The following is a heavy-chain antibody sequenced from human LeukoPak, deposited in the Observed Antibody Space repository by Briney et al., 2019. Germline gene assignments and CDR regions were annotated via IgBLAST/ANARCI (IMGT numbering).Heavy chain of an antibody. CDR2: ICGGGGTT. J-gene: IGHJ5*02. CDR3: AKDRYSSSWFNWFDP. CDR1: GFTFSNYA. D-gene: IGHD6-13*01. V-gene: IGHV3-23*01. Sequence: GGSLRLSCAASGFTFSNYAMSWVRQAAGKGLEWVSVICGGGGTTYYAESVKGRFTISRDNSNNTLYLQMDSLRAGDTAVYYCAKDRYSSSWFNWFDPWGQGTLVTVSS.